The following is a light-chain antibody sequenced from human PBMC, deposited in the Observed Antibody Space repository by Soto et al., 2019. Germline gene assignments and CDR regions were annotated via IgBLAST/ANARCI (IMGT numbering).Light chain of an antibody. Sequence: EIVLTQSPPTLSFSPPGRVTLXGMASQSVSSYLAWYQQKPGQAPRLLIYDASNRATGIPARFSGSGSGPDFTLTISSLQPEDFATYYCQQTYGTPWTFSQGTKVDI. CDR1: QSVSSY. CDR2: DAS. J-gene: IGKJ1*01. CDR3: QQTYGTPWT. V-gene: IGKV3-11*01.